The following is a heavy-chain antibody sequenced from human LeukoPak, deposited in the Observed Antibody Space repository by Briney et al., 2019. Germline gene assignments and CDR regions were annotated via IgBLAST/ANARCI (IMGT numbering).Heavy chain of an antibody. CDR1: GFTFSIYW. J-gene: IGHJ4*02. CDR2: IKQDGSEK. CDR3: ARVKLRFGELWANLDY. D-gene: IGHD3-10*01. V-gene: IGHV3-7*04. Sequence: GGSLRLSCAASGFTFSIYWMSWVRQAPGRGLELVANIKQDGSEKYYVDSVKGRFTISRDNAKNSLYLQMNSLRAEDTAVYYCARVKLRFGELWANLDYWGQGSLVTVSS.